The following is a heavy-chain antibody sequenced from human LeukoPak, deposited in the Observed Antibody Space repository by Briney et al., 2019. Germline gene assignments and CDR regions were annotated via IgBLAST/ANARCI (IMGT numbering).Heavy chain of an antibody. D-gene: IGHD6-19*01. Sequence: PGGSLRLSCAASGFTFSSYSMNWVRQAPGKGLEWVAFIRYDGTTKYYADSVKGRFTISRDNSKNTLYLQMDSLRGEDTAVYYCVKDEVFSSGWYFDYWGQGTLVTVSS. V-gene: IGHV3-30*02. CDR2: IRYDGTTK. J-gene: IGHJ4*02. CDR3: VKDEVFSSGWYFDY. CDR1: GFTFSSYS.